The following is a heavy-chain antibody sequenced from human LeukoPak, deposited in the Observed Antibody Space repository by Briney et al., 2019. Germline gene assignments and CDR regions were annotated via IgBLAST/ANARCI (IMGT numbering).Heavy chain of an antibody. CDR2: ISYDGSNK. CDR1: GSTFSSYA. J-gene: IGHJ6*03. V-gene: IGHV3-30*04. CDR3: ARAPRNYYYMDV. Sequence: GGSLRLSCAASGSTFSSYAVHWVRQAPGKGLEWVAVISYDGSNKYYADSVKGRFTISRDNSKNTLYLQMNSLRAEDTAVYYCARAPRNYYYMDVWGKGTTVTVSS.